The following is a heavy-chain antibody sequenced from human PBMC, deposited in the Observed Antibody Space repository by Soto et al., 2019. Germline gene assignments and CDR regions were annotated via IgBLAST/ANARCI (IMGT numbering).Heavy chain of an antibody. CDR2: IWYDGSNK. CDR3: ARDPPYGDYAEFDY. D-gene: IGHD4-17*01. Sequence: GGSLRLSCAASGFTFSSYGMHWVRQAPGKGLEWVAVIWYDGSNKYYADSVKGRFTISRDNSKNTLYLQMNSLRAEDTAVYYCARDPPYGDYAEFDYWGQGTLVTVSS. CDR1: GFTFSSYG. J-gene: IGHJ4*02. V-gene: IGHV3-33*01.